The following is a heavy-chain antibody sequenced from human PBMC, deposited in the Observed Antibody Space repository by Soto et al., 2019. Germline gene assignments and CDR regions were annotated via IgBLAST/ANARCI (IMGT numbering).Heavy chain of an antibody. V-gene: IGHV4-61*01. CDR1: GGSVSSGSYY. Sequence: QVQLQESGPGLVKPSETLSLTCTVSGGSVSSGSYYWSWIRQPPGKGLEWIGYIYYSGSTNYNPSLKSRVTISVDTSKNQFSLKLSSVTAADTAVYYCARDSNYYGSGSYYNSGWFDPWGQGTLVTVSS. J-gene: IGHJ5*02. D-gene: IGHD3-10*01. CDR3: ARDSNYYGSGSYYNSGWFDP. CDR2: IYYSGST.